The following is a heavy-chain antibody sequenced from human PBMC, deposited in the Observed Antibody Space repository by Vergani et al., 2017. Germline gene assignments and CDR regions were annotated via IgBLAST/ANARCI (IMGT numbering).Heavy chain of an antibody. J-gene: IGHJ3*02. CDR2: IYDSRNN. CDR1: GMSISNNNYY. CDR3: ARHLRQRARNDVFEI. D-gene: IGHD6-25*01. V-gene: IGHV4-39*01. Sequence: QLQLQESGPRLVKPSETLSLTCSLSGMSISNNNYYWGWIRQPPGKGLEWIGSIYDSRNNNYSPSLKSRVSISVDTSKNQFSQNLTSVTAADTAVYYCARHLRQRARNDVFEIWGHGTLVTVSS.